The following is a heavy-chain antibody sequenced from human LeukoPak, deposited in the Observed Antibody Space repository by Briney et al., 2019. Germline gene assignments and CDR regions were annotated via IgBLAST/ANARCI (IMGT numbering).Heavy chain of an antibody. V-gene: IGHV3-21*01. CDR3: ARVGDDYGDYGSFDY. D-gene: IGHD4-17*01. J-gene: IGHJ4*02. CDR2: ISSSSSYI. Sequence: QSGGSLRLSCAASGFTVSSNYMSWVRQVPGKGLEWVSSISSSSSYIYYADSVKGRFTISRDNAKNSLYLQMNSLRAEDTAVYYCARVGDDYGDYGSFDYWGQGTLVTVSS. CDR1: GFTVSSNY.